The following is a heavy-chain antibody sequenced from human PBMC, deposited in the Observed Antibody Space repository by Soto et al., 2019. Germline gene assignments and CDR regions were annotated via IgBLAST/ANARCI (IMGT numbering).Heavy chain of an antibody. CDR3: VRLTVGWYFDL. CDR2: ISGSGGST. CDR1: GFTFSIYA. D-gene: IGHD4-17*01. V-gene: IGHV3-23*01. J-gene: IGHJ2*01. Sequence: EVQLLESGGGLVQPGGSLRLSCAASGFTFSIYAMNWVRQAPGKGLEWVSVISGSGGSTYYADSVKGRFTISRHNSKNSLYLLMISMRAEDTAVYYCVRLTVGWYFDLWGRVTLVTVSS.